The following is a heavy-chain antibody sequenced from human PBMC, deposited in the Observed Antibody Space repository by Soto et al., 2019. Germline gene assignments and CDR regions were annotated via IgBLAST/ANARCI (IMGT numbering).Heavy chain of an antibody. J-gene: IGHJ6*02. V-gene: IGHV1-46*01. D-gene: IGHD2-2*01. Sequence: GASVKVSCKASGYTFTSYYMHWVRQAPGQGLEWMGLINPSGGSTSYAQKFQGRVTMTRDTSTSTVYMELSSLRSEDTAVYYCARVELSIPDRRYCSSTSCYHQLSHYYGMDVWGQGTTVTVSS. CDR2: INPSGGST. CDR3: ARVELSIPDRRYCSSTSCYHQLSHYYGMDV. CDR1: GYTFTSYY.